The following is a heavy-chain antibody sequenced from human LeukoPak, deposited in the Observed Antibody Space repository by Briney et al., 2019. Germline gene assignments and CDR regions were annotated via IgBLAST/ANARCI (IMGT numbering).Heavy chain of an antibody. D-gene: IGHD3-9*01. J-gene: IGHJ4*02. CDR1: GFTFSSYW. V-gene: IGHV3-74*01. CDR2: INSDGSDI. CDR3: AQWGDFDVLTGYYVPDF. Sequence: GGSLRLSCAASGFTFSSYWMHWVRQAPGKGLVWVSRINSDGSDISYADSVKGRFTISRDNAKNTLYLQMNSLRAEDTAVYYCAQWGDFDVLTGYYVPDFWGQGTLVTVSS.